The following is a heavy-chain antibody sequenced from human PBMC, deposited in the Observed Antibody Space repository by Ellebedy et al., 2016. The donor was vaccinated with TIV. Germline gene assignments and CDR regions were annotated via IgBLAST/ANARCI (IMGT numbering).Heavy chain of an antibody. Sequence: GESLKISCAASGFTFSTYAMSWVRQAPGKGLEWVSGISGSGGSTYYADSVKGRFAISRDNSKNTLYLQMNSLRADDTAVYYCAKGRYCSGDSCYSSFDYWGQGTLVTVSS. CDR1: GFTFSTYA. CDR3: AKGRYCSGDSCYSSFDY. V-gene: IGHV3-23*01. D-gene: IGHD2-15*01. J-gene: IGHJ4*02. CDR2: ISGSGGST.